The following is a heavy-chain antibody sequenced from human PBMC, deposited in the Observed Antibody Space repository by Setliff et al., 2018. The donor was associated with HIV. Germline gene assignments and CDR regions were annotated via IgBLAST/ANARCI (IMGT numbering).Heavy chain of an antibody. CDR1: GFTFSSHA. V-gene: IGHV3-48*04. Sequence: PGGSLRLSCAASGFTFSSHAMNWVRQAPGKGLEWVSYISSSGSTIYYADSVKGRFTISRDNAKNSLYLQMNSLRAEDTAVYYCARGPDYYDSSGPDDAFDIWGQGTMVTVSS. D-gene: IGHD3-22*01. J-gene: IGHJ3*02. CDR3: ARGPDYYDSSGPDDAFDI. CDR2: ISSSGSTI.